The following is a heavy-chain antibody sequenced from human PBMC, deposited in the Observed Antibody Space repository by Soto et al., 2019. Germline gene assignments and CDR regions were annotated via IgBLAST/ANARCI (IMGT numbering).Heavy chain of an antibody. V-gene: IGHV1-18*01. CDR3: ARVDNSVTPTGQDV. CDR1: GDTLNSYA. D-gene: IGHD5-18*01. CDR2: ISPYSGTT. J-gene: IGHJ6*01. Sequence: GASVKLCSKASGDTLNSYAICWVRHAPGQGLEWMGGISPYSGTTHYASKFQGRLTMTKDASTSTAYMDLGSLTSDDTAESYRARVDNSVTPTGQDV.